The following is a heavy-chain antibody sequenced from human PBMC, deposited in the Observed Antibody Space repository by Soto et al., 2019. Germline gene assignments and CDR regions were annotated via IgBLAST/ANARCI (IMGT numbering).Heavy chain of an antibody. CDR1: GFPFSSYG. CDR3: ASSIN. V-gene: IGHV3-33*03. Sequence: GGSLRLSCAASGFPFSSYGMHWVRQAPGKGLDWVGVIWYDGSNKDYAESVKGRFTISRDNSKNMLYPQMNSLRADDTAVYYCASSINWGQGTLVTVSS. CDR2: IWYDGSNK. J-gene: IGHJ4*02.